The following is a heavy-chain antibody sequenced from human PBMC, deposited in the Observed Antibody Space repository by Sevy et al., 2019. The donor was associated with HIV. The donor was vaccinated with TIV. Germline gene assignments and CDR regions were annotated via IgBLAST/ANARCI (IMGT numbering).Heavy chain of an antibody. D-gene: IGHD6-19*01. CDR2: MNSDGTLI. V-gene: IGHV3-74*01. Sequence: GGSLRLSCAPSGFTLSGYWMHWVRQAPGKGLEWVSYMNSDGTLIKYANFVQGRFIMSRDNAKNTLFLQMNSLTVADTALYYCVRGTSGWYGVDFWGQGTLVTVSS. CDR3: VRGTSGWYGVDF. J-gene: IGHJ4*02. CDR1: GFTLSGYW.